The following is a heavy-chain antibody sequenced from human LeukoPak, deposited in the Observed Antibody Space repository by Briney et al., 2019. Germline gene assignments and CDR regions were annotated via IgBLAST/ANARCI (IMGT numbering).Heavy chain of an antibody. V-gene: IGHV4-61*01. CDR1: GGSVSSGSYY. Sequence: SGTLSLTCAVSGGSVSSGSYYWSWIRQPPGKGLEWIGYIYYSGSTNYNPSLKSRVTISVDTSKNQFSLKLSSVTAADTAVYCCARKSNYGDYENWGQGTLVTVSS. CDR3: ARKSNYGDYEN. CDR2: IYYSGST. J-gene: IGHJ4*02. D-gene: IGHD4-17*01.